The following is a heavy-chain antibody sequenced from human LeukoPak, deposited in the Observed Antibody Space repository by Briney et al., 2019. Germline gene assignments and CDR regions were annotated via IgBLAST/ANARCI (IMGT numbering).Heavy chain of an antibody. CDR1: GGSISSYY. CDR2: IYYSGST. J-gene: IGHJ6*02. D-gene: IGHD1-7*01. V-gene: IGHV4-59*01. Sequence: SETLSLTCTVSGGSISSYYWSWIRQPPGKGLEWIGYIYYSGSTNYNPSLKSRVTISVDTSKNQFSLKLSSVTAADTAVYYCARGNWNYGSSMDVWGQGTTVTVSS. CDR3: ARGNWNYGSSMDV.